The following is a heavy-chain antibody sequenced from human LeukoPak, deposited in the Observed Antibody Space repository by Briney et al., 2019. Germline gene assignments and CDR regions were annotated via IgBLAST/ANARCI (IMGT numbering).Heavy chain of an antibody. CDR2: IYYNGNT. V-gene: IGHV4-39*01. D-gene: IGHD6-19*01. CDR3: ARLTALAGLRGAFDI. Sequence: SDTLSLTCNVSGGSIGGHTFYWDWIRQPPGKGLEWIATIYYNGNTFYNPSLKSRVAISIDMSKSQFFLHLTSVSAADTAVYYCARLTALAGLRGAFDIWGPGTLVTVSS. CDR1: GGSIGGHTFY. J-gene: IGHJ3*02.